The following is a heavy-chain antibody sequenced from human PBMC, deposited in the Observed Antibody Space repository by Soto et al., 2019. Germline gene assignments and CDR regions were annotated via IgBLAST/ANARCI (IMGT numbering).Heavy chain of an antibody. D-gene: IGHD6-6*01. V-gene: IGHV1-69*12. CDR3: ARVGEGIAARYYYYGMDV. CDR2: IIPIFGTA. CDR1: GGTFSSYA. Sequence: QVQLVQSGAEVKKPGSSVKVSCKASGGTFSSYAISWVRQAPGQGLEWMGGIIPIFGTANYAQKFQGRVTITADESTSTAYMELSSLRSEDSAVYYCARVGEGIAARYYYYGMDVWGQGTTVTVSS. J-gene: IGHJ6*02.